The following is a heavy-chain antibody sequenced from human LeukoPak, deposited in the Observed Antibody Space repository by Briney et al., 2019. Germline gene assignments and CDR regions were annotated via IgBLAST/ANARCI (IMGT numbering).Heavy chain of an antibody. Sequence: ASVRVSCKASGYTFTSYGISWLRQAPGQGLEWMGWISAYNGNTNYAQKLQGRVTMTTDTSTSTAYMELRSLRSDDTAVYYCARDCSGGSCYLYFDYWGQGTLVTVSS. V-gene: IGHV1-18*01. CDR2: ISAYNGNT. CDR3: ARDCSGGSCYLYFDY. D-gene: IGHD2-15*01. CDR1: GYTFTSYG. J-gene: IGHJ4*02.